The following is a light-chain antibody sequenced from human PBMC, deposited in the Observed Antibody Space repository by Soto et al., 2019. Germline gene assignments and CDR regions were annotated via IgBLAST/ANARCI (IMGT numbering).Light chain of an antibody. CDR2: GAS. Sequence: EILLTQSPGTLSLSPGERATLSCRASQSVSNSYLAWYQQKPGQAPRLLIYGASSRATGTPDRISGSGSGTDFTLTISRLEPEDFAVYYCQQYSSSPLTFGGGTKVEIK. CDR1: QSVSNSY. CDR3: QQYSSSPLT. V-gene: IGKV3-20*01. J-gene: IGKJ4*01.